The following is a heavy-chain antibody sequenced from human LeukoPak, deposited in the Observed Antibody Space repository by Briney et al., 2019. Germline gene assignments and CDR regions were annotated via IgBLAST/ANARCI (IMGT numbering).Heavy chain of an antibody. CDR3: AREHNDILTGFYIGLDC. V-gene: IGHV3-64*01. D-gene: IGHD3-9*01. CDR2: ISSNGDST. Sequence: GGSLRLSCAASGFTFSSYWMSWVRQAPGKGLEYVSGISSNGDSTYYANSVKGRFTISRDNSKNTLYLQMGSLRAEDMAVFYCAREHNDILTGFYIGLDCWGQGTLVTVSS. CDR1: GFTFSSYW. J-gene: IGHJ4*02.